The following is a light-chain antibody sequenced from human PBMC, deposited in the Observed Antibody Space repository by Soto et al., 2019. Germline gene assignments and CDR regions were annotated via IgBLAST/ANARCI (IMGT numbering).Light chain of an antibody. V-gene: IGLV7-43*01. CDR1: TGAVTGGYY. Sequence: QAVVTQEPSLTVSPGGKVTLTCASSTGAVTGGYYPNWFQRKPGQAPRPLIYSTSNKHSWTPARFSGSLLGGKAALTLSGVQSEDEAEYYCLLYYGGAPLICGGGTKLTVL. CDR3: LLYYGGAPLI. J-gene: IGLJ2*01. CDR2: STS.